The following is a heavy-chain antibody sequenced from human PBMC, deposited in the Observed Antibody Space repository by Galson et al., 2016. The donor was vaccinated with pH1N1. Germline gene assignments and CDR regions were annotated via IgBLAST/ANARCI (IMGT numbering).Heavy chain of an antibody. V-gene: IGHV3-11*04. CDR3: ARDVGGEVDFAFDI. CDR2: LSSSGSTI. CDR1: GFTFSDYY. D-gene: IGHD2-15*01. J-gene: IGHJ4*02. Sequence: SLRLSCAASGFTFSDYYMSWIRRAPGKGLEWVSYLSSSGSTIYYADSVKGRFTISRDNAKNSLYLQMNSLRAEDTAVYFCARDVGGEVDFAFDIWGQGTLVIVSS.